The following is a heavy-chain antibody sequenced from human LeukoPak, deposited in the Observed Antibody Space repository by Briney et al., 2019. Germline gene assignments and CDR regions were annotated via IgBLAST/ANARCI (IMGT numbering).Heavy chain of an antibody. J-gene: IGHJ3*02. Sequence: PGGSLRLSCAASGFTFSTYTVNWVRQSAGKGLEWVSSISRAGSYIFYADSMKGRFTISRDNAKNPLYLQRNSLRGEDTAVYHCARVGGGYDFWSGYLHAFDIWGQGTMVAVSS. CDR2: ISRAGSYI. D-gene: IGHD3-3*01. V-gene: IGHV3-21*01. CDR3: ARVGGGYDFWSGYLHAFDI. CDR1: GFTFSTYT.